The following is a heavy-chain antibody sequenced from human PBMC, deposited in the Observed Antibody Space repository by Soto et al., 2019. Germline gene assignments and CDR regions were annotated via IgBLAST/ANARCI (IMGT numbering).Heavy chain of an antibody. CDR1: GGTFSSYA. CDR2: IIPIFGTA. Sequence: SVKVSCKASGGTFSSYAISWVRQAPGQGLEWMGGIIPIFGTANYAQKIQGRVTITADESTSTVYMEFSSLRSEYTAVYYFARAYDFWSGPVPNYYYYGMDVWGQGTTVTVSS. CDR3: ARAYDFWSGPVPNYYYYGMDV. D-gene: IGHD3-3*01. V-gene: IGHV1-69*13. J-gene: IGHJ6*02.